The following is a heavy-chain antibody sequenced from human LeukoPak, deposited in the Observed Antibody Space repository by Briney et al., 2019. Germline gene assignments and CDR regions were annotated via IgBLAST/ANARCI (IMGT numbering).Heavy chain of an antibody. Sequence: GGSLSLSCAASGFTLSSYAMSWVRQAPGKGLEWVSVISGSGGSTYYTDSVKGRFTISRDNSQNTLYLQMNSLRAEDTAVYYCAKDGRTYGSGSKYFDYWGQGTLVTVSS. J-gene: IGHJ4*02. CDR1: GFTLSSYA. V-gene: IGHV3-23*01. CDR3: AKDGRTYGSGSKYFDY. D-gene: IGHD3-10*01. CDR2: ISGSGGST.